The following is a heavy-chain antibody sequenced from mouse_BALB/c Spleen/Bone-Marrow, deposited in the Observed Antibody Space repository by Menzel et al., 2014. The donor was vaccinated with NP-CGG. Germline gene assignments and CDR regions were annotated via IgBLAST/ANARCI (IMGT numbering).Heavy chain of an antibody. V-gene: IGHV1-69*01. Sequence: QVQLQQSGAELVMPGASVKMSCKASGYTFTDYWMHWVKQRPGQGLEWIGAIDTSDSYTTYNQNFKDKATLTVDESSSTAYMQLSSLTSEDSAVYYCARRYGHYWYFDVWGAGTTVTVSS. J-gene: IGHJ1*01. CDR3: ARRYGHYWYFDV. D-gene: IGHD2-10*02. CDR2: IDTSDSYT. CDR1: GYTFTDYW.